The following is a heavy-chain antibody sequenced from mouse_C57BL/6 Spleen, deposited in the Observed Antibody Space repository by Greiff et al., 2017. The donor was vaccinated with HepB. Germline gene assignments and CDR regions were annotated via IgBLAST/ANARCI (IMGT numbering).Heavy chain of an antibody. Sequence: EVQLQESGPGMVKPSQSLSLTCTVTGYSITSGYDWHWIRHFPGNKLEWMGYISYSGSTNYNPSLKSRISITHDTSKNHFFLKLNPVTTEDTATYYCARESDYDGFDYWGQGTTLTVSS. CDR1: GYSITSGYD. CDR3: ARESDYDGFDY. CDR2: ISYSGST. V-gene: IGHV3-1*01. D-gene: IGHD2-4*01. J-gene: IGHJ2*01.